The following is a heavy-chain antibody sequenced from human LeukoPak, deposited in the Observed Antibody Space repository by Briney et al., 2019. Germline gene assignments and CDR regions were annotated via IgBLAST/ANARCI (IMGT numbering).Heavy chain of an antibody. Sequence: GGSLRLSCAASGFTFSDYYMSWIRQAPGKGLEWVSYISSSSNYTRYADSVKGRFTISRDNAKNSLYLQMNSLRAEDTAVYYCARGGYSGYDPFDYWGQGTLVTVSS. CDR1: GFTFSDYY. CDR3: ARGGYSGYDPFDY. J-gene: IGHJ4*02. V-gene: IGHV3-11*06. D-gene: IGHD5-12*01. CDR2: ISSSSNYT.